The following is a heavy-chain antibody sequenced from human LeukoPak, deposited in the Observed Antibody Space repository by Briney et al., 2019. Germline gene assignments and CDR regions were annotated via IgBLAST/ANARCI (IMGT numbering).Heavy chain of an antibody. D-gene: IGHD7-27*01. J-gene: IGHJ4*02. Sequence: SETLSLTCAVYGGSFSGYYWSWIRQPPGKGLEWIGEINHSGSTSYNPSLKSRVTISVDTSKDQFSLKLSSVTAADTAVYYCASRKLGNDYWGQGTLVTVSS. CDR3: ASRKLGNDY. CDR1: GGSFSGYY. V-gene: IGHV4-34*01. CDR2: INHSGST.